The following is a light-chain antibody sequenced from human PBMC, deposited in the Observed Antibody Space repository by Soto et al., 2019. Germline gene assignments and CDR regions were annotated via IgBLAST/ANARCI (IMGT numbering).Light chain of an antibody. V-gene: IGKV3-15*01. CDR2: GAS. J-gene: IGKJ5*01. Sequence: DIVMTQSPATLPVSPVERATLSCRASQIVSSNLAWYQQKPGQAPRFLIYGASTRATGIPARFSGSGSGTEFTLTISSLQPEDIATYYCQQYSHLITFGQGTRLEIK. CDR1: QIVSSN. CDR3: QQYSHLIT.